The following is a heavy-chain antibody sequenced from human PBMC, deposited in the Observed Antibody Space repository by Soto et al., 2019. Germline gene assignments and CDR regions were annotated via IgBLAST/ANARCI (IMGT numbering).Heavy chain of an antibody. Sequence: GSLRLSCAASGFTFSSYDMHWVRRATGKGLEWVSAIGTAGDTYYPGSVKGRFTISRENAKNSLYLQMNSLRAEDTAVYYCARGIVQMSYYGMDVWGQGTTVTVS. CDR2: IGTAGDT. V-gene: IGHV3-13*01. J-gene: IGHJ6*02. CDR3: ARGIVQMSYYGMDV. CDR1: GFTFSSYD. D-gene: IGHD3-22*01.